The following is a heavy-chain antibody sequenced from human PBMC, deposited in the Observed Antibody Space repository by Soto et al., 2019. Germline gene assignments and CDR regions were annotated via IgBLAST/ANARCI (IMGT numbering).Heavy chain of an antibody. CDR1: GYTFTSYA. CDR2: INAGNGNT. CDR3: ARDQGIAAGFDY. J-gene: IGHJ4*02. Sequence: QVQLVQSGAEVKKPGASVKVSCKASGYTFTSYAMHWVRQAPGQRLEWMGWINAGNGNTKYSQKFQGRVTITRDTSASTAYMGLSSLRSEDTAVYYCARDQGIAAGFDYWGQGTLVTVSS. D-gene: IGHD6-25*01. V-gene: IGHV1-3*01.